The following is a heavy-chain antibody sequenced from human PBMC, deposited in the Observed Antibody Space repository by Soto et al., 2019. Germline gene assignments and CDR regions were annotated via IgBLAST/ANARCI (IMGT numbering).Heavy chain of an antibody. CDR2: IDHGA. CDR3: ARVVDYYDPYYYYGMDV. CDR1: GFTFSNYA. V-gene: IGHV3-21*01. D-gene: IGHD3-22*01. J-gene: IGHJ6*02. Sequence: GGPLRLSCAASGFTFSNYAMSWVRQAPGKGLEWVSIIDHGAHYADSVKGRFTISRDNAKNSLYLQMNSLRAEDTAVYYCARVVDYYDPYYYYGMDVWGQGTTVTVSS.